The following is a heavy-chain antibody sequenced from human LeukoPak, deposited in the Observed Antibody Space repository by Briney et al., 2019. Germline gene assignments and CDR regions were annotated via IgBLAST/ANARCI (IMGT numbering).Heavy chain of an antibody. J-gene: IGHJ5*02. CDR2: ISPNSGGT. Sequence: ASVKVSCKASGYTFTGYYMHWVRQAPGQGLEWMGWISPNSGGTNYAQKFQGWVTMTRDTSISTAYMELSRLRSDDTAVYYCARGLRGYSYGNNWFDPWGQGTLVTVSS. CDR1: GYTFTGYY. D-gene: IGHD5-18*01. CDR3: ARGLRGYSYGNNWFDP. V-gene: IGHV1-2*04.